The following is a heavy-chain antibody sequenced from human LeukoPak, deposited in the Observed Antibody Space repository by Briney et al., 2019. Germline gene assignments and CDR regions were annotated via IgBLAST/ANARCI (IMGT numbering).Heavy chain of an antibody. CDR1: GYTFTSYG. CDR2: ISAYNGNT. V-gene: IGHV1-18*01. CDR3: ATPILTGYRPHAFDI. D-gene: IGHD3-9*01. Sequence: GASVKVSCKASGYTFTSYGISWVRQAPGQGLEWMGWISAYNGNTNYAQKLQGRVTMTTDTSTSTAYMELRSLRSDDTAVYYCATPILTGYRPHAFDIWGQGTMVTVSS. J-gene: IGHJ3*02.